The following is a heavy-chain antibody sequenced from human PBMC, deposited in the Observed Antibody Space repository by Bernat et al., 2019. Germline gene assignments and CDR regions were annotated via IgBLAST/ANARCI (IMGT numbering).Heavy chain of an antibody. CDR1: GSTFSRNA. Sequence: QVQLVESGGGVVQPGGSLRLSFPASGSTFSRNAIPWFAQVQGRGLDGVAFQRYDGRKEYYADSVKGRFTISRDNSKNTLFLQMSSLRADDTAVYYCAKDLAFGNWGQGTLVIVSS. J-gene: IGHJ4*02. D-gene: IGHD3-10*01. CDR2: QRYDGRKE. CDR3: AKDLAFGN. V-gene: IGHV3-30*02.